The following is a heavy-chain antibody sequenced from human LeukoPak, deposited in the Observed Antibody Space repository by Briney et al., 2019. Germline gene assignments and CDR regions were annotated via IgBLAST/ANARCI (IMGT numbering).Heavy chain of an antibody. J-gene: IGHJ6*04. Sequence: PSETLSLTCTVSGGSISSSSYYWGWIRQPPGEGLEWIGYIYYSGSTNYNPSLKSRVTISVDTSKNQFSLKLSSVTAADTAVYYCARALQPGVYAFDLWGKGTPVTVSS. CDR3: ARALQPGVYAFDL. CDR2: IYYSGST. D-gene: IGHD2-8*01. CDR1: GGSISSSSYY. V-gene: IGHV4-61*05.